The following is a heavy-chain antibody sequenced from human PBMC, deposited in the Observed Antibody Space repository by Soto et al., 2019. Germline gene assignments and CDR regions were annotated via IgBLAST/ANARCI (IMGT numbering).Heavy chain of an antibody. CDR1: GFTLSSNA. D-gene: IGHD1-26*01. J-gene: IGHJ5*02. Sequence: GGSLRLSCAASGFTLSSNAMSWVRQAPGKGLEWVSAISGSGGSIYYADSVKGRFSISRDNSKNTLYLQMNSLRTEDTAVYYCAKESGGSYAWFDPWGQGTLVTVSS. CDR2: ISGSGGSI. V-gene: IGHV3-23*01. CDR3: AKESGGSYAWFDP.